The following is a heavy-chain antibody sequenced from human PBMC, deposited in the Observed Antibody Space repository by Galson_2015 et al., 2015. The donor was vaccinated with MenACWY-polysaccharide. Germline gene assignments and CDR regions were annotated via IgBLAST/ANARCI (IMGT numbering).Heavy chain of an antibody. CDR2: AYNGKT. V-gene: IGHV1-18*01. J-gene: IGHJ3*01. D-gene: IGHD3-9*01. CDR3: ARVDLDYNALTGYYRPIDF. Sequence: AYNGKTNYAQNFQDRVTMTTEASTSTAYMELRSLRSDDTAAYYCARVDLDYNALTGYYRPIDFWGQGTMVTVSS.